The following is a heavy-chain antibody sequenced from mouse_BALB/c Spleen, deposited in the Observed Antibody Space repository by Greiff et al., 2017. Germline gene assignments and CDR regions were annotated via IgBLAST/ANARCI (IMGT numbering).Heavy chain of an antibody. CDR3: TSWLRPFDY. CDR2: IYPGNSDT. D-gene: IGHD2-2*01. V-gene: IGHV1-5*01. CDR1: GYTFTSYW. J-gene: IGHJ2*01. Sequence: VQLQQSGPVLVRPGASVKVSCKASGYTFTSYWMHWVKQRPGQGLEWIGAIYPGNSDTSYNQKFKGKATLTAVTSASTAYMELSSLTNEDSAVYYCTSWLRPFDYWGQGTTLTVSS.